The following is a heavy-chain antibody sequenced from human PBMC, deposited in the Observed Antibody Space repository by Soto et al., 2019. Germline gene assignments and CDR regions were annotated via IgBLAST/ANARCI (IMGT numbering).Heavy chain of an antibody. CDR3: TTGSVGSSSWYGINYYYYYGMDV. J-gene: IGHJ6*02. CDR2: IKSKTDGGTT. CDR1: GFTFSNAW. V-gene: IGHV3-15*07. Sequence: PGGSLRLSCAAYGFTFSNAWMNWFRQSPGKGLEWVGRIKSKTDGGTTDYAAPVKGRFTISRDDSKNTLYLQMNSLKTEDTAVYYCTTGSVGSSSWYGINYYYYYGMDVWGQGTSVTVSS. D-gene: IGHD6-13*01.